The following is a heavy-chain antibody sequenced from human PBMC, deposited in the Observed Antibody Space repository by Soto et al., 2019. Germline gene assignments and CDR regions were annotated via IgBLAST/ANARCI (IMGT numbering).Heavy chain of an antibody. V-gene: IGHV4-59*01. CDR1: GGSINNYY. CDR2: IYYTGSI. Sequence: QVQLQESGPGLVKPSETLSLTCAISGGSINNYYWSWIRQPPGKGLEWIGYIYYTGSINYNPSLKSRVTISLDTSKNEFSLRLSSATAADTAVYYCATGRVYYGSEYWGQGTLITVSS. J-gene: IGHJ4*02. D-gene: IGHD3-10*01. CDR3: ATGRVYYGSEY.